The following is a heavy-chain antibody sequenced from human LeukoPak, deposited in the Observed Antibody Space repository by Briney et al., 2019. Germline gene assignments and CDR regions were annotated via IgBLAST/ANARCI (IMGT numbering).Heavy chain of an antibody. V-gene: IGHV3-23*01. D-gene: IGHD3-10*01. Sequence: GGSLRLSCAASGFTFSSYNMNWVRQAPGKGLEWVSAISDSGGSTYYADSVKGRFTISRDNSKNTLYLQMNSLRAEDTAVYYCASIFLWFVYDYWGQGTLVTVSS. J-gene: IGHJ4*02. CDR2: ISDSGGST. CDR1: GFTFSSYN. CDR3: ASIFLWFVYDY.